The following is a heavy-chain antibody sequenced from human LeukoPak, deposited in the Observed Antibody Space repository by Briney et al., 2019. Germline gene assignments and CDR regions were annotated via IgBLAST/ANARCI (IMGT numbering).Heavy chain of an antibody. D-gene: IGHD3-3*01. Sequence: GASVKVSCKASGYTFTSYAMHWVRQAPGQRLEWMGWINAGNGNTKYSQEFQGRVTITRDTSASTAYMELSSLRSEDMAVYYCARTAYDFWSGYHGAFDIWGQGTMVTVSS. CDR2: INAGNGNT. J-gene: IGHJ3*02. CDR3: ARTAYDFWSGYHGAFDI. V-gene: IGHV1-3*03. CDR1: GYTFTSYA.